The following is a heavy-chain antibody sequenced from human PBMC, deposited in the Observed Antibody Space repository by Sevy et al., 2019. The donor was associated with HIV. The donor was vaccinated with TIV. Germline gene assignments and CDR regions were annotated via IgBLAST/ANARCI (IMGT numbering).Heavy chain of an antibody. CDR2: IRSKANSYAT. Sequence: GGSLRLSCAASGFTFSGSAMHWVRQASGKGLEWVGRIRSKANSYATADAASVKGRFTISRDDSKNTAYLQMNSLKTEDTAVYYCTRQSTVTHEGDFDYWGQGTLVTVSS. CDR3: TRQSTVTHEGDFDY. V-gene: IGHV3-73*01. CDR1: GFTFSGSA. J-gene: IGHJ4*02. D-gene: IGHD4-4*01.